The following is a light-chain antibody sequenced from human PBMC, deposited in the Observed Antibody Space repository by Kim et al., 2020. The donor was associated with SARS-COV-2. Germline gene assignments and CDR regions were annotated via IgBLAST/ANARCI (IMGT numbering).Light chain of an antibody. V-gene: IGKV2-30*02. CDR3: IQGTHWPYS. J-gene: IGKJ2*03. CDR1: QSLVQSDGNTY. Sequence: PASISGRSSQSLVQSDGNTYLNWFQQRPGKSTRRLIYKVSNRDSGVPDRCSGSGSGTDFTLKIRRMEGEDVGVYYCIQGTHWPYSFGQGTKVESK. CDR2: KVS.